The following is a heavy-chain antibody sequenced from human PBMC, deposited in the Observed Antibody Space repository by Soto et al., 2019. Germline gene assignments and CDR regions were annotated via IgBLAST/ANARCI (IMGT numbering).Heavy chain of an antibody. J-gene: IGHJ6*02. CDR3: ARDRALSLKGGSLYLYYYGKDV. D-gene: IGHD6-13*01. V-gene: IGHV1-18*01. CDR1: GYTFTSYG. Sequence: QVQLVQSGAEVKKPGASVKVSCKASGYTFTSYGISWVRQAPGQGLEWMGWISAYNGNTNYAQKLQGRVTMTTDTSTSKGHLELRSLGSDETAVYFRARDRALSLKGGSLYLYYYGKDVLGQGATVTGSS. CDR2: ISAYNGNT.